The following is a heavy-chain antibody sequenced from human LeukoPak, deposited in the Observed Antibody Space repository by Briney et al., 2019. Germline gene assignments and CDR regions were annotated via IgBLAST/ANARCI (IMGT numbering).Heavy chain of an antibody. CDR3: ARDRRPSVKYVYYNWDV. CDR2: ISWNSGSI. CDR1: GFTFDDYA. V-gene: IGHV3-9*01. Sequence: GGSLRLSCAASGFTFDDYAMHWVRQAPGKGLEWVSGISWNSGSIGYADSVKGRFTISRDNAKNSLYLQMNSLRAEDTALYYCARDRRPSVKYVYYNWDVWGQGTTVTVSS. D-gene: IGHD5-24*01. J-gene: IGHJ6*02.